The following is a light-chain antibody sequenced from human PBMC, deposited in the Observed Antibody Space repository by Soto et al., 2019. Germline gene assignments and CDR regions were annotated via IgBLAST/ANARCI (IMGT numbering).Light chain of an antibody. CDR3: QQANSVPLT. J-gene: IGKJ4*01. CDR1: QGISNW. CDR2: TGS. Sequence: DIPMTQSPSSVSASVGDRVSITCRASQGISNWLAWYQQKPGRAPKLLIYTGSSLQSGVPSRFSGTGSGTDFTLTISSLQPEDVATYYCQQANSVPLTFGGGTKVEIK. V-gene: IGKV1-12*01.